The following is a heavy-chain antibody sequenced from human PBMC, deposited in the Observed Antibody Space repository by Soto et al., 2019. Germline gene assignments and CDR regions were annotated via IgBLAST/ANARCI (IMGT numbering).Heavy chain of an antibody. CDR1: GGSISSGGYY. V-gene: IGHV4-31*03. CDR3: EKMYSRSWKWFDP. J-gene: IGHJ5*02. D-gene: IGHD6-13*01. CDR2: IYYSGST. Sequence: SETLSLTCTVSGGSISSGGYYWIWIRQRPGKGLEWIGNIYYSGSTSYNPSLKSRFTISLDTSQNQFSLKVSSVTVADTAVYYCEKMYSRSWKWFDPWGQGTLVTVSS.